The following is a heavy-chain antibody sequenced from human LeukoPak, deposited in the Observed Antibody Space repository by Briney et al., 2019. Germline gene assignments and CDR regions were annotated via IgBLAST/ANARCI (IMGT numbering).Heavy chain of an antibody. CDR3: ARRGVVPAAMGGGNWFDP. D-gene: IGHD2-2*01. CDR2: INHSGST. Sequence: SSETLSLTCAVYGGSFSGYYWSWIRQPPGKGLEWIGEINHSGSTNYNPSLKSRVTISVDTSKSQFSLKLSSVTAADTAVYYCARRGVVPAAMGGGNWFDPWGQGTLVTVSS. J-gene: IGHJ5*02. V-gene: IGHV4-34*01. CDR1: GGSFSGYY.